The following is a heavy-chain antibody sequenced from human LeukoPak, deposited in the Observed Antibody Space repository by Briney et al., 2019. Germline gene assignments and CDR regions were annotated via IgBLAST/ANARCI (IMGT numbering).Heavy chain of an antibody. D-gene: IGHD3-3*01. CDR1: GFTFSSYE. CDR3: ARVFGNAFDI. CDR2: ISSSGSTI. J-gene: IGHJ3*02. V-gene: IGHV3-48*03. Sequence: PGGSLRLSFAASGFTFSSYEMNWVRQAPGKGLEWVSYISSSGSTIYYADSVKGRFTISRDNAKNSLYLQMNSLRAEDTAVYYCARVFGNAFDIWGQGTMVTVSS.